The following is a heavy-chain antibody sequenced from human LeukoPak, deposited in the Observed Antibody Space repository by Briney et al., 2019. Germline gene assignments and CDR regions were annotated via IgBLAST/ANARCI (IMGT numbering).Heavy chain of an antibody. V-gene: IGHV3-48*04. CDR3: ARNEPNYYYMDV. CDR1: GFTFSSYG. CDR2: ISSSSSTI. J-gene: IGHJ6*03. Sequence: GGSLRLSCAASGFTFSSYGMNWVRQAPGKGLEWVSYISSSSSTIYYADSVKGRFTISRDNAKNSLYLQMNSLRAEDTAVYYCARNEPNYYYMDVWGKGTTVTVSS.